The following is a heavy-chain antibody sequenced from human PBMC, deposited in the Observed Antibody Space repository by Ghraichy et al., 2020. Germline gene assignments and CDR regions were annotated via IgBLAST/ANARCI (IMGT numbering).Heavy chain of an antibody. CDR3: AKNFVHYGDTYGFLNY. J-gene: IGHJ4*02. CDR1: GGSISTSSYY. Sequence: SETLSLTCSVSGGSISTSSYYWGWVRQPPGKGLEWIGSIHQGGNTYYNPSLKSRVTISVDTSKNQFSPKLGSVTAADTAVYYCAKNFVHYGDTYGFLNYWGQGTLVTVSS. CDR2: IHQGGNT. V-gene: IGHV4-39*07. D-gene: IGHD5-18*01.